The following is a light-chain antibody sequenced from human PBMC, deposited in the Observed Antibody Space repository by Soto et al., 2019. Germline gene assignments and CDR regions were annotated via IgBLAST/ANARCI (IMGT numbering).Light chain of an antibody. V-gene: IGKV3-20*01. CDR1: QSVSSSY. J-gene: IGKJ1*01. Sequence: EIVLTQSPGTLSLSPGERATLSCRASQSVSSSYLAWYQQKPGQAPRLLIYGASSRATGIPDRFSGSGSGTDFTLTISSLEPEDFAVYYCQQYGSSTPWTFGQGTKVDIK. CDR2: GAS. CDR3: QQYGSSTPWT.